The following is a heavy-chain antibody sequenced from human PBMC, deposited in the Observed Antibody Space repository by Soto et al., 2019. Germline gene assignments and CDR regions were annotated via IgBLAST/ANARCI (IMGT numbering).Heavy chain of an antibody. V-gene: IGHV1-69*13. J-gene: IGHJ6*02. CDR3: ATAAGTYYYGMDV. D-gene: IGHD6-13*01. Sequence: ASVKVSCKASGYTFTSYYMHWVRQAPGQGLEWMGGIIPIFGTANYAQKFQGRVTITADESTSTAYMELSSLRSEDTAVYYCATAAGTYYYGMDVWGQGTTVTVSS. CDR2: IIPIFGTA. CDR1: GYTFTSYY.